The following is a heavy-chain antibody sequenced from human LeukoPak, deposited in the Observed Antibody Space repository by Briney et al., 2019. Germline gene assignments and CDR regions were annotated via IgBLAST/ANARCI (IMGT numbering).Heavy chain of an antibody. CDR3: ARGRGYSYGLDY. D-gene: IGHD5-18*01. CDR2: IYSSGST. Sequence: SETLSLTCTVSGGSISSYYWSLIRQPPGKGLEWIGYIYSSGSTNYNPSLKSRVTISVDTSKNQFSLKLSSVTAADTAVYYCARGRGYSYGLDYWGQGTLVTVSS. CDR1: GGSISSYY. J-gene: IGHJ4*02. V-gene: IGHV4-59*01.